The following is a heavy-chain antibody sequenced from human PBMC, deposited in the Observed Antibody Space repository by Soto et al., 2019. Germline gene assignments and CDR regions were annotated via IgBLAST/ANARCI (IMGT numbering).Heavy chain of an antibody. Sequence: AGSLRLSCAASGFTVSSNYMSWVRQAPGKGLEWVSGISGSGGSTYYADSVKGRFTISRDNSKNTLYLQMSSLRAEDTAVYYCAKDRVTVVGYDAFDIWGQGTMVTVSS. J-gene: IGHJ3*02. CDR1: GFTVSSNY. V-gene: IGHV3-23*01. D-gene: IGHD6-19*01. CDR3: AKDRVTVVGYDAFDI. CDR2: ISGSGGST.